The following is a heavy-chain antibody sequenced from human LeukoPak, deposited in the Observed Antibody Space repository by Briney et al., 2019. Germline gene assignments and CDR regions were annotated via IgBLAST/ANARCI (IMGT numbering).Heavy chain of an antibody. CDR1: GFTFSDYY. Sequence: GGSLRLSCAASGFTFSDYYMSWIRQAPGKGLEWVSYISSSGSTIYYADSVKGRFTISRDNAKNSLYLQMNSLRAEDTAVYYCARADLGWNAKPWGFGRSGSYYMDVWGKGTTVTVSS. V-gene: IGHV3-11*04. D-gene: IGHD1-1*01. CDR2: ISSSGSTI. J-gene: IGHJ6*03. CDR3: ARADLGWNAKPWGFGRSGSYYMDV.